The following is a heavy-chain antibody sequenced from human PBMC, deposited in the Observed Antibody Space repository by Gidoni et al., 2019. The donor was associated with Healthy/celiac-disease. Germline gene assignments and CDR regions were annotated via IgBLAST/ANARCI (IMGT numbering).Heavy chain of an antibody. D-gene: IGHD6-19*01. CDR3: ARGQWLVPLNWFDP. CDR1: GGSISSSRYY. V-gene: IGHV4-39*01. J-gene: IGHJ5*02. Sequence: QLQLQESGPGLVKPSETLSLTCTVSGGSISSSRYYWGWIRQPPGKGLEWIGSIYYSVSTYYNPSRKSRVTISVDTSKNQFSLKLSSVTAADTAVYYCARGQWLVPLNWFDPWGQGTLVTVSS. CDR2: IYYSVST.